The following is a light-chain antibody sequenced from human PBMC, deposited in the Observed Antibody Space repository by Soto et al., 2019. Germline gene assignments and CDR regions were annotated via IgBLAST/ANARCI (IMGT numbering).Light chain of an antibody. V-gene: IGLV2-8*01. CDR1: SSDVGGYNY. CDR2: EVS. CDR3: SSYAGSNNLV. Sequence: QSALTQPPSASGSPGQSVTISCTGTSSDVGGYNYVSWYQQNPGKAPKLMIYEVSKRPSGVPDRFSGSKSGNTASLTVSGLQAEGEADYYCSSYAGSNNLVFGGGTKLTVL. J-gene: IGLJ3*02.